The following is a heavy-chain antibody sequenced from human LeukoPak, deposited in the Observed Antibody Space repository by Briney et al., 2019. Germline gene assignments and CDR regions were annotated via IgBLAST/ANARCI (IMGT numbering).Heavy chain of an antibody. Sequence: GGSLRLSCAASGFTFSSYSMNWVRQGPGKGLEWVSYISSSSGIIHYADSVKGRFTISRDNAKNSLYLQINSLRAEDTAVYYCAREIGTSWYSFDYWGQGTLVTVSS. J-gene: IGHJ4*02. D-gene: IGHD2-2*01. CDR2: ISSSSGII. CDR1: GFTFSSYS. V-gene: IGHV3-48*01. CDR3: AREIGTSWYSFDY.